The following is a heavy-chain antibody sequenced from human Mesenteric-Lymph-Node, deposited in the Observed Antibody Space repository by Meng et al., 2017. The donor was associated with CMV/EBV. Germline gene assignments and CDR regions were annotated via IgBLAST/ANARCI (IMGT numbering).Heavy chain of an antibody. D-gene: IGHD2-21*01. J-gene: IGHJ4*02. CDR3: ARGYCGGDCYPGVFDY. CDR1: GVSISSYH. V-gene: IGHV4-59*01. Sequence: GSLRLSCSVSGVSISSYHWSWIRQPPGKGLEWIAYIYYTGSTNYNPSLRSRVAISIDTSKNQFSLKLSSVTAADTAVYYCARGYCGGDCYPGVFDYWGQGTLVTVSS. CDR2: IYYTGST.